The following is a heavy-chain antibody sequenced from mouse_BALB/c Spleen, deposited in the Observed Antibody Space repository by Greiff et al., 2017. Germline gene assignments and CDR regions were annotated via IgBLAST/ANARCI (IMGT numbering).Heavy chain of an antibody. CDR3: ARQTGKGIFAY. Sequence: QVQLQQSGAELARPGASVKLSCKASGYTFTSYWMQWVKQRPGQGLEWIGAIYPGDGDTRYTQKFKGKATLTADKSSSTAYMQLSSLASEDSAVYYCARQTGKGIFAYWGQGTLVTVSA. J-gene: IGHJ3*01. V-gene: IGHV1-87*01. CDR2: IYPGDGDT. CDR1: GYTFTSYW. D-gene: IGHD4-1*01.